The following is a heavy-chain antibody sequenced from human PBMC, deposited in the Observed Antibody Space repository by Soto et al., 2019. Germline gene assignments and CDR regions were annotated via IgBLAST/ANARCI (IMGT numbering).Heavy chain of an antibody. Sequence: EVQLVESGGGLVQPGGSLRLSCAASGFTFSSYWMHWVRRAPGKELVWVSRINSDGSTTSYADSVKGRFTISRDNAKNTLYLQMTSLRAEDTAVFYCARGGYSYGYEAFDYWGQGTLVTVSS. V-gene: IGHV3-74*01. CDR2: INSDGSTT. D-gene: IGHD5-18*01. CDR3: ARGGYSYGYEAFDY. J-gene: IGHJ4*02. CDR1: GFTFSSYW.